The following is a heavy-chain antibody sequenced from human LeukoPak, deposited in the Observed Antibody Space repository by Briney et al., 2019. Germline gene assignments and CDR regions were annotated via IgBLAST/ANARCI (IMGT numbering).Heavy chain of an antibody. J-gene: IGHJ4*02. V-gene: IGHV4-38-2*02. CDR2: IYHSGST. CDR1: GYSISSGYY. CDR3: ARGPTGYSSSSLYFDY. Sequence: SETLSLTCTVSGYSISSGYYWGWIRPPPGKGLEWIGIIYHSGSTYYNPSLKSRVTISVDTSKNQFSLRLSSVTAADTAVYYCARGPTGYSSSSLYFDYWGQGTLVTVSS. D-gene: IGHD6-6*01.